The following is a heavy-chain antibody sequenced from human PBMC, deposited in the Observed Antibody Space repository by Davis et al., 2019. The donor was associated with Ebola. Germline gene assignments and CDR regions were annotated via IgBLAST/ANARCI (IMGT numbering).Heavy chain of an antibody. D-gene: IGHD6-19*01. CDR1: GYTFTSYD. Sequence: ASVKVSCKASGYTFTSYDINWVRQATGQGLEWMGWMNPNSGNTGYSREFEGRVTMTRSTSIVTAYMELSSLRSEDTAVYYCARGYTSGWKSIDYWGQGTLVTVSS. CDR3: ARGYTSGWKSIDY. CDR2: MNPNSGNT. V-gene: IGHV1-8*01. J-gene: IGHJ4*02.